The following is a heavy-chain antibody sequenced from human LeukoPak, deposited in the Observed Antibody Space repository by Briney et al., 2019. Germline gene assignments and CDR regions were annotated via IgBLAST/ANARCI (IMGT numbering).Heavy chain of an antibody. J-gene: IGHJ3*02. V-gene: IGHV4-59*01. CDR1: GGSISSYY. Sequence: NPSETLSLTCTVSGGSISSYYWSWIRQPPGKGLEWIGYIYYSGSTNYNPSLKSRVTISVDTSKNQFSLKLSSVTAADTAVYYCARKLGGPFDIWGQGTMVTVSS. CDR3: ARKLGGPFDI. CDR2: IYYSGST.